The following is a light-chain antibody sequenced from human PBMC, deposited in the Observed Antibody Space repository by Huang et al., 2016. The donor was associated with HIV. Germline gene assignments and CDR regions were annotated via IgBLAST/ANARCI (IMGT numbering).Light chain of an antibody. CDR2: RSS. CDR1: QNISRW. Sequence: DIQMTQSPSTLPASVGDSVTITCRASQNISRWLAWHQLRPGPVPRLLIYRSSTLNTGVPSRFSGSGSGTNFTLSINSLQPDDFATFYCQHYSTHLYTFGQGTKV. J-gene: IGKJ2*01. V-gene: IGKV1-5*03. CDR3: QHYSTHLYT.